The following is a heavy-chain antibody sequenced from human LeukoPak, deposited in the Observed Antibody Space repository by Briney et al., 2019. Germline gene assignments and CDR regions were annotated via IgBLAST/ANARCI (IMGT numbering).Heavy chain of an antibody. CDR1: GYTFTGYY. J-gene: IGHJ6*02. Sequence: GASVKVSCKASGYTFTGYYMHWVRQAPGQGLEWMGWINPNSGGTNYAQKFQGRVTMTRDTSISTVYMELSRLRSDDTAVYYCASSYCSSTSCYTFYYYYGMDVWGQGTTVTVSS. D-gene: IGHD2-2*02. CDR3: ASSYCSSTSCYTFYYYYGMDV. V-gene: IGHV1-2*02. CDR2: INPNSGGT.